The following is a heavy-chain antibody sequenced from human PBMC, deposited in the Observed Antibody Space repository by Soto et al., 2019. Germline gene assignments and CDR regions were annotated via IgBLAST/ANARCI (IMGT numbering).Heavy chain of an antibody. D-gene: IGHD2-15*01. CDR3: ARQTGDCSGGSCYFPESFYFDY. CDR1: GGSISSGGYS. CDR2: IYHSGST. J-gene: IGHJ4*02. V-gene: IGHV4-30-2*01. Sequence: SETLSLTCAVSGGSISSGGYSWSWIRQPPGKGLEWIGYIYHSGSTYYNPSLKVEATISVARAKNQFSLKLGVVTAADTAVYYCARQTGDCSGGSCYFPESFYFDYWGQGTLVTVSS.